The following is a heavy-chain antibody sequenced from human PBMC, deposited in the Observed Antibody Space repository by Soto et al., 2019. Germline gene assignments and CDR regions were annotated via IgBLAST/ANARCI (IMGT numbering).Heavy chain of an antibody. CDR3: ARATWDSREGAFDI. Sequence: ASVKVSCKASGYTFTGYYMHWARQAPGQGLEWMGWINPNSGGTNYAQKFQGWVTMTRDTSISTAYMELSRLRSDDTAVYYCARATWDSREGAFDIWGQGTMVTVSS. J-gene: IGHJ3*02. CDR1: GYTFTGYY. D-gene: IGHD6-13*01. V-gene: IGHV1-2*04. CDR2: INPNSGGT.